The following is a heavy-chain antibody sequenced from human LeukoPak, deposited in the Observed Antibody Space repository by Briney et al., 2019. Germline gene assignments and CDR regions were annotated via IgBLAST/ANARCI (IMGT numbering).Heavy chain of an antibody. Sequence: GSLRLSCTVSGFILSSYALSWVRRAPGKGLEWIGSIYYSGSTYYNPSLKSRVIISVDTSKNQFSLKLSSVTAADTAVYYCAKARLGTSHCLDYWGQGTLVTVSS. CDR1: GFILSSYA. CDR2: IYYSGST. CDR3: AKARLGTSHCLDY. V-gene: IGHV4-38-2*02. J-gene: IGHJ4*02. D-gene: IGHD2-2*01.